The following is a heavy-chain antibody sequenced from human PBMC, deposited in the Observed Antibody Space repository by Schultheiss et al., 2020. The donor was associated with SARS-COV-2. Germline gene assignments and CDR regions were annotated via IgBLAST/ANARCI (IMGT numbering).Heavy chain of an antibody. CDR3: AREGSGQQLVSFFGY. V-gene: IGHV3-7*01. D-gene: IGHD6-13*01. Sequence: GESLKISCAASGFTFSSYWMSWVRQAPGKGLEWVANIKQDGIEKYYADSVKGRFTISRDNSKNTLYLQMNSLRAEDTAVYYCAREGSGQQLVSFFGYWGQGTLVTVSS. J-gene: IGHJ4*02. CDR1: GFTFSSYW. CDR2: IKQDGIEK.